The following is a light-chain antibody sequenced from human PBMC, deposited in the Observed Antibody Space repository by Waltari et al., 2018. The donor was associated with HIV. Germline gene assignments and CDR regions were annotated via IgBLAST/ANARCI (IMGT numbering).Light chain of an antibody. Sequence: QSALTQPRSVSGSPGQSVTISCTGTSSDVGGYNYVSWYQQHPGKAPKLMIYDVRKRPAGVPDGCSGSKPGSTASMTISGLQAEDEADYYCCSYAGSYTYGVFGGGTKLTVL. J-gene: IGLJ2*01. V-gene: IGLV2-11*01. CDR3: CSYAGSYTYGV. CDR1: SSDVGGYNY. CDR2: DVR.